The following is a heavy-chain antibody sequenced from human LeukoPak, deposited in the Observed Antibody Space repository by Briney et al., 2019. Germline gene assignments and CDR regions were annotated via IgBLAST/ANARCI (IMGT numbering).Heavy chain of an antibody. Sequence: GASVKVSCKASGYTFTDFGLSWVRQAPGQGLEWMRWVSTYNGDTDYAKKFKDRVTMTTESSTQTTFMELRNLRSDDTAVYYCASAESMALYFLYWGPGTLVSVSS. CDR2: VSTYNGDT. J-gene: IGHJ1*01. CDR1: GYTFTDFG. CDR3: ASAESMALYFLY. D-gene: IGHD1-14*01. V-gene: IGHV1-18*01.